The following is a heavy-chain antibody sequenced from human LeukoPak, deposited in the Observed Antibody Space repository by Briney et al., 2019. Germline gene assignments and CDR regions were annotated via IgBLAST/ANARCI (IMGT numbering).Heavy chain of an antibody. Sequence: GGSLRLSCATSKFTFINCGLTWVRQAPGKGLEWVSSISGSGRDTQYAASVQGRFTISRDNSKSTLYLQMNSLRAEDTAVYYCAKDPNGDYIGTFEIWGHGTMVTVSS. D-gene: IGHD4-17*01. CDR1: KFTFINCG. CDR3: AKDPNGDYIGTFEI. V-gene: IGHV3-23*01. J-gene: IGHJ3*02. CDR2: ISGSGRDT.